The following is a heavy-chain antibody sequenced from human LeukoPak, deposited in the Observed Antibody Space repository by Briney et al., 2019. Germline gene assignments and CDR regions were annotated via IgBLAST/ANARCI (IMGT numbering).Heavy chain of an antibody. CDR1: GGSINSYY. J-gene: IGHJ4*02. D-gene: IGHD2-2*01. CDR2: IYYTGST. Sequence: SETLSLTCTVSGGSINSYYWSWIRQPPGKGLEWIGYIYYTGSTNYNPSLKSRVTISVDTSKNQFSLKLSSVITADTAVYYCARSQGNNAWSYFDSWGQGSLVTVSS. V-gene: IGHV4-59*01. CDR3: ARSQGNNAWSYFDS.